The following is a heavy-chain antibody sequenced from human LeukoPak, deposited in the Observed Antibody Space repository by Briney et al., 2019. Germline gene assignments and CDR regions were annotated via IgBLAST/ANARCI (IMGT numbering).Heavy chain of an antibody. CDR3: ARRGTDASFSFFGV. D-gene: IGHD1-1*01. CDR1: GFTFSRYS. V-gene: IGHV3-21*04. J-gene: IGHJ3*01. CDR2: ISDDGRYI. Sequence: GGSLRLSCAASGFTFSRYSMNWVRQAPGKGLEWVSSISDDGRYIYYADSVKGRFTISRDNAKNTLYLQMNSLRADDTATYFCARRGTDASFSFFGVWGKGTMVTV.